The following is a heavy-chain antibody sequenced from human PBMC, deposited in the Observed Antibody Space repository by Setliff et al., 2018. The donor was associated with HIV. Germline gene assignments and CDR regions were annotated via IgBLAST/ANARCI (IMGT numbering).Heavy chain of an antibody. CDR1: GYTFSNYA. J-gene: IGHJ4*02. CDR2: INTANANT. V-gene: IGHV1-3*04. Sequence: ASVKVSCKSSGYTFSNYALHWVRQAPGQRLEWMGWINTANANTKYSQKFQGRVTITRDTSASTAYMELSSLRSEDMAVYYCAMSGEWELNFDYWGQGTLVTVSS. D-gene: IGHD1-26*01. CDR3: AMSGEWELNFDY.